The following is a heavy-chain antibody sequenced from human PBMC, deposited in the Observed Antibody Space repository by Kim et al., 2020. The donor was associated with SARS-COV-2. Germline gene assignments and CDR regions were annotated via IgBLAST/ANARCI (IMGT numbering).Heavy chain of an antibody. CDR1: GFTFSSYA. Sequence: GGSLRLSCAASGFTFSSYAMHWVRQAPGKGLEWVAAIWNDGSNKYYADSVKGRFTISRDNSKNTLYLQMNSLRAEDTAVYYCATSEGVAGIANYYGMDVWGQGTTVTVSS. V-gene: IGHV3-33*03. CDR3: ATSEGVAGIANYYGMDV. CDR2: IWNDGSNK. J-gene: IGHJ6*02. D-gene: IGHD6-19*01.